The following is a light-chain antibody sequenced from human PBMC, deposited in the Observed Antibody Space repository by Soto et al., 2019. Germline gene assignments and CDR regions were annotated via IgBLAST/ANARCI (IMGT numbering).Light chain of an antibody. Sequence: QAVVTQPPSVSGAPGQRVTISCTGSSSNIGAGYDVHWNQQRPGTAPKLLIFGNTNRPSGVPDRFSGSKSGTSASLAITGLQAEDEGDYYCQSYDSTLSARYVFGTGTKVTVL. J-gene: IGLJ1*01. CDR2: GNT. CDR1: SSNIGAGYD. CDR3: QSYDSTLSARYV. V-gene: IGLV1-40*01.